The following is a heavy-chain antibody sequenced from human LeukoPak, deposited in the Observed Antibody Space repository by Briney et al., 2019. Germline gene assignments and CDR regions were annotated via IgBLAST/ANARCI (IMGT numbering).Heavy chain of an antibody. CDR1: GYTFTSYY. CDR2: INPNSGGT. Sequence: ASVKVSCKASGYTFTSYYMHWVRQAPGQGLEWMGWINPNSGGTNYAQKFQGRATMTRDTSISTAYMELSRLRSDDTAVYYCARGLKRSRARWENLGLDPWGQGTLVTVSS. V-gene: IGHV1-2*02. D-gene: IGHD3-16*01. CDR3: ARGLKRSRARWENLGLDP. J-gene: IGHJ5*02.